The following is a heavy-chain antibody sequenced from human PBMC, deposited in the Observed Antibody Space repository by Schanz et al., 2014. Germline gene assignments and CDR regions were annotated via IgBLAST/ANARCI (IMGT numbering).Heavy chain of an antibody. J-gene: IGHJ3*02. V-gene: IGHV3-23*01. D-gene: IGHD3-10*01. CDR1: GFSFTTYA. CDR2: ISGSGGST. CDR3: AKGRFGELSAFDI. Sequence: EVQLLESGGGLVQPGGSLRLSCASSGFSFTTYAMSWVRQAPGKGLEWVSAISGSGGSTYYADSVKGRFTISRDNSKNTLYLQMNSLRAEDTAVYYCAKGRFGELSAFDIWGQGTRVTVSS.